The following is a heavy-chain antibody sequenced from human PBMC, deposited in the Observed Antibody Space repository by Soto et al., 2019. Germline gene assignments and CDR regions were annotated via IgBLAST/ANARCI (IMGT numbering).Heavy chain of an antibody. CDR3: ARDQASYDIWTGYGGMDV. CDR1: GGSISSCGYY. Sequence: QVQLQEAGPGLVKPSQTLSLTCTVSGGSISSCGYYWSWIRQHPGKGLEWIGYIYYSGSTHYNPSLKRRVNISVDTVKSKFSLKLSSVTAEATAVYYCARDQASYDIWTGYGGMDVWGQGTTVTVSS. V-gene: IGHV4-31*03. CDR2: IYYSGST. J-gene: IGHJ6*02. D-gene: IGHD3-9*01.